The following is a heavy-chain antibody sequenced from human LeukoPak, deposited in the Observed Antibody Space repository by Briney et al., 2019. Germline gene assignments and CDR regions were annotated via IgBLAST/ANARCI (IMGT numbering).Heavy chain of an antibody. J-gene: IGHJ4*02. CDR3: AKDYYDSSGYPDY. CDR1: GFTFSSYG. CDR2: IRSSGDST. V-gene: IGHV3-23*01. D-gene: IGHD3-22*01. Sequence: GGSLRLSCAASGFTFSSYGMSWVRQAPGKGLEWVSGIRSSGDSTYYADSVKGRFTISRDNSKNTLYLQMNSLRAEDTAVYYCAKDYYDSSGYPDYWGQGTLVTVSS.